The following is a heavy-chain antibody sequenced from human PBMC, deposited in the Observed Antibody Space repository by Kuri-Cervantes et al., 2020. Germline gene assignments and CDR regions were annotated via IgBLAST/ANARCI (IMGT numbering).Heavy chain of an antibody. CDR3: ARVGQGISSGWYDLARRSLGAFDI. D-gene: IGHD6-19*01. V-gene: IGHV4-34*01. CDR2: INHSGST. CDR1: GGSFSGYY. J-gene: IGHJ3*02. Sequence: SETLSLTCAVYGGSFSGYYWSWIRQPPGKGLEWIGEINHSGSTNYNPSLKSRVTISVDTSKNQFPLQLNSVTPEDTAVYYCARVGQGISSGWYDLARRSLGAFDIWGQGTMVTVSS.